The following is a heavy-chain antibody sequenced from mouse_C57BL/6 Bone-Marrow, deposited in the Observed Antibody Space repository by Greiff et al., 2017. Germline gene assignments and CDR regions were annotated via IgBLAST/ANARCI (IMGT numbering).Heavy chain of an antibody. CDR1: GFTFSDYY. D-gene: IGHD2-4*01. CDR3: ARDKDNDYDAECSDM. V-gene: IGHV5-16*01. CDR2: INYDGSST. Sequence: EVMLVESEGGLVQPGSSMKLSCTASGFTFSDYYMAWVRQVPEKGLEWVANINYDGSSTYYLDSLKSRFIISRDNAKNILYLQMSSLKSEDTATYYCARDKDNDYDAECSDMWGTGTPGT. J-gene: IGHJ1*03.